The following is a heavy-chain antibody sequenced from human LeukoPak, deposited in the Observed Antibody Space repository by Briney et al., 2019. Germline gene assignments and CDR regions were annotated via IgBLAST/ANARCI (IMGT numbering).Heavy chain of an antibody. CDR3: ARAQVLGMPGGFDS. V-gene: IGHV3-21*01. Sequence: GGSLRLSCVASGFIYSRYSMNWVRQAPGKGLEWVSTISSGSDYLYHADSVRGRFTISRDNARNSLYLQMNSLRAEDTSVYYCARAQVLGMPGGFDSWARESWSPSPQ. J-gene: IGHJ4*02. D-gene: IGHD2-2*01. CDR2: ISSGSDYL. CDR1: GFIYSRYS.